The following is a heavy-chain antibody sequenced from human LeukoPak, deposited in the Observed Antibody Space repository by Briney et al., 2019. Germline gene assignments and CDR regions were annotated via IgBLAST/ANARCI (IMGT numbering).Heavy chain of an antibody. CDR3: ARGEVVFTSYFDY. J-gene: IGHJ4*02. CDR1: GFTVSSHY. D-gene: IGHD3-22*01. Sequence: PGGSLRLSSADPGFTVSSHYMSSVCQAPGKGLEWVSVIYSGGSTYYADSVKGRFTISRDNSKNTLYLQMNSLRAEDTAVYYCARGEVVFTSYFDYWGQGTLVTVSS. CDR2: IYSGGST. V-gene: IGHV3-53*01.